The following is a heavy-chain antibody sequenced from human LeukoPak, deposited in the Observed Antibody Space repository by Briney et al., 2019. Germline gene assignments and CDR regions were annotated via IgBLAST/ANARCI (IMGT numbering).Heavy chain of an antibody. J-gene: IGHJ3*02. V-gene: IGHV3-21*01. D-gene: IGHD1-14*01. CDR3: ARDLNLAFDI. CDR2: ISSSSSYI. CDR1: GFTFSSYS. Sequence: GGSLRLSCAASGFTFSSYSMNWVRQAPGKGLEWVSSISSSSSYIYYADSVKGRFTISRDNAKNSLYLQMNTLRAEDTAVYYCARDLNLAFDIWGQGTMVTVSS.